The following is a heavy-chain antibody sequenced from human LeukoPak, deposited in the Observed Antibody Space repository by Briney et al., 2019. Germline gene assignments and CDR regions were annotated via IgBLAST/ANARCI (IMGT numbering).Heavy chain of an antibody. D-gene: IGHD4-23*01. Sequence: SCKASGGTFSSYWMHWVRQAPGKGLVWVSRINSDGSGTIYADSVRGRFTISRDNAKNTLYLQVNSLRAEDTAVYYCARTEGTVAYDSWGQGTLVTVSS. V-gene: IGHV3-74*01. CDR1: GGTFSSYW. J-gene: IGHJ5*01. CDR2: INSDGSGT. CDR3: ARTEGTVAYDS.